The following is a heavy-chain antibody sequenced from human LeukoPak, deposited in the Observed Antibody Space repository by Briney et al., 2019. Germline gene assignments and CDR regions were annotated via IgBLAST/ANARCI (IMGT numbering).Heavy chain of an antibody. CDR1: GASISSWY. J-gene: IGHJ4*02. D-gene: IGHD6-19*01. CDR3: ARETSLAGFASGLGFNY. Sequence: SETLSLACTVSGASISSWYWSWIRQPPGKGLEWIGYIYGSGNTNYNPSLKSRVTMSIDTSKNQFSLKLTSVTAADTATYYCARETSLAGFASGLGFNYWGQRILVTVSS. V-gene: IGHV4-59*01. CDR2: IYGSGNT.